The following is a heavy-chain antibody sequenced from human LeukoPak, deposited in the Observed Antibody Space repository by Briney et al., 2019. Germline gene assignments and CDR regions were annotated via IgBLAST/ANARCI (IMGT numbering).Heavy chain of an antibody. CDR3: AREDYRDHTTGFDS. J-gene: IGHJ5*01. Sequence: GGSLRLSCAASGFTFSSYPVSWVRQAPGRGLEWVSAITSSGGTYYIPSVRGRFIVSRDNSRNTLYLQMNGLTAEDTAIYYCAREDYRDHTTGFDSWGQGTLVTVSS. CDR1: GFTFSSYP. CDR2: ITSSGGT. D-gene: IGHD4-17*01. V-gene: IGHV3-23*01.